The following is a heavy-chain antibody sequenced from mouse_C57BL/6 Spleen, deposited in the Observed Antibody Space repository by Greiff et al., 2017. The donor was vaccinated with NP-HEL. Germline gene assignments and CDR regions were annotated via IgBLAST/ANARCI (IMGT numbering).Heavy chain of an antibody. J-gene: IGHJ2*01. CDR1: GYTFTSYW. CDR2: IYPSDSET. CDR3: ARGDYYGSSYGEDYFDY. Sequence: QVQLQQPGAELVRPGSSVKLSCKASGYTFTSYWMDWVKQRPGQGLEWIGNIYPSDSETHYNQKFKDKATLTVDKSSSPAYMQLSSLTSEDSAVYYCARGDYYGSSYGEDYFDYWGQGTTLTVSS. V-gene: IGHV1-61*01. D-gene: IGHD1-1*01.